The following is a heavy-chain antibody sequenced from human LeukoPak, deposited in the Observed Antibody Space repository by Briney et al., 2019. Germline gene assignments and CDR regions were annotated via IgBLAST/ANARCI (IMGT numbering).Heavy chain of an antibody. CDR3: VSFYETY. CDR2: INSDGSWA. J-gene: IGHJ4*02. D-gene: IGHD2/OR15-2a*01. Sequence: GGSLRLSCAASGNYWMHWVRQAPGKGLVWASHINSDGSWASYADSVKGRFTISKDNAKNTVYLQMNSLRAEDMAVYYCVSFYETYWGRGTLVTVSS. V-gene: IGHV3-74*01. CDR1: GNYW.